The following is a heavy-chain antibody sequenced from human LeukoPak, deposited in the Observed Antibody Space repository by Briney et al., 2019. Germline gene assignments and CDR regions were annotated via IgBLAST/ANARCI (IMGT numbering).Heavy chain of an antibody. CDR1: GFAFSDYY. D-gene: IGHD4-17*01. Sequence: GGSLRLSCAASGFAFSDYYMMWIRQAPGKGLEWVSYISNSGTTIYYADSEKGRFTISRDNAKNSLYLQMNSLRAEDTAVYYCARDNSGAYGDSGQGTLVTVSS. J-gene: IGHJ4*02. V-gene: IGHV3-11*01. CDR3: ARDNSGAYGD. CDR2: ISNSGTTI.